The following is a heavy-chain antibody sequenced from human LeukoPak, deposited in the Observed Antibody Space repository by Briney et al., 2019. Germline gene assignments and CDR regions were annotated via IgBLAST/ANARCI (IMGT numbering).Heavy chain of an antibody. CDR3: ASPAVGSAPRGAFDI. Sequence: SVKVSCKASGGTFSSYAISWVRQAPGQGLEWMGGIIPIFGTANYAQKFQGRVTITTDESTSTAYMELSSLRSEDTAVYYCASPAVGSAPRGAFDIWGQGTMVTVSS. CDR2: IIPIFGTA. V-gene: IGHV1-69*05. CDR1: GGTFSSYA. J-gene: IGHJ3*02. D-gene: IGHD3-10*01.